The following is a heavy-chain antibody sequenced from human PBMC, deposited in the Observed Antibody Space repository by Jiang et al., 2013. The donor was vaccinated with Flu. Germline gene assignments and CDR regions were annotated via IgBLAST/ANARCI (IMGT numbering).Heavy chain of an antibody. CDR3: ASVLGAATHFDY. D-gene: IGHD1-26*01. CDR2: IYHSGST. V-gene: IGHV4-30-2*01. J-gene: IGHJ4*02. CDR1: GGSISSGGYS. Sequence: GPGLVKPSETLSLTCAVSGGSISSGGYSWSWIRQPPGKGLEWIGYIYHSGSTYYNPSLKSRVTISVDRSKNQFSLKLSSVTAADTAVYYCASVLGAATHFDYWGQGTLVTVSS.